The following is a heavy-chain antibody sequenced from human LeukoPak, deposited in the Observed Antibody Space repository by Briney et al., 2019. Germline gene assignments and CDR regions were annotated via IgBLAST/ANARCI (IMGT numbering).Heavy chain of an antibody. Sequence: ASGKVSCKASGYTFTSYGFSWVREPPAQGLERMGWISVYNGNTNYAQKLQGRVTMTTATSTSTAYMELRSLRSDDTAVYYCARVDGYSSGPLLPNDYWGQGTLVTVSS. V-gene: IGHV1-18*01. CDR2: ISVYNGNT. CDR3: ARVDGYSSGPLLPNDY. D-gene: IGHD6-19*01. CDR1: GYTFTSYG. J-gene: IGHJ4*02.